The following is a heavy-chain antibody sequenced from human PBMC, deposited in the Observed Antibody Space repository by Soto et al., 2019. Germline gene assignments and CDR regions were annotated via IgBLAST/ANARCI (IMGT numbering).Heavy chain of an antibody. CDR3: ARDPGPGLEGGGYYGMDV. D-gene: IGHD2-15*01. J-gene: IGHJ6*02. Sequence: QVQLVQSGAEVKKPGASVKVSCKASGYTFTSYGISWVRQAPGQGLEWMGWISAYNGNTNYAQKLQGRVTMTTDTSTSTAYRELRGLRSDDTAVYCCARDPGPGLEGGGYYGMDVWGQGTTVTVSS. V-gene: IGHV1-18*01. CDR2: ISAYNGNT. CDR1: GYTFTSYG.